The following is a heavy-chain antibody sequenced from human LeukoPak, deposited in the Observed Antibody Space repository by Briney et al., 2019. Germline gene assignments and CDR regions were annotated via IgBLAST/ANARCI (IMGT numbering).Heavy chain of an antibody. CDR3: ARGYDSSGYYDY. V-gene: IGHV4-59*01. Sequence: SETLSLTCTVSGGSISSYYWSRIRQPPGKGLEWIGYIYYSGSTNYNPSLKSRVTISVDTSKNQFSLKLSSVTAADTAVYYCARGYDSSGYYDYWGQGTLVTVSS. D-gene: IGHD3-22*01. CDR1: GGSISSYY. J-gene: IGHJ4*02. CDR2: IYYSGST.